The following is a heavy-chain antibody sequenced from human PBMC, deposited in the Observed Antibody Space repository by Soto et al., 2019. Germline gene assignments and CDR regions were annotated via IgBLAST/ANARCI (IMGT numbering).Heavy chain of an antibody. D-gene: IGHD2-2*01. CDR1: GGSISSGAYY. CDR3: ARNPSHLCASTSCHAFDI. V-gene: IGHV4-31*03. CDR2: IYYSGTT. J-gene: IGHJ3*02. Sequence: SETLSIPCSVSGGSISSGAYYWNWIRQHPRKGLEWIGYIYYSGTTYYNPSLGSRVSISADTSKNQFSLKLNSVTVADTAVYYCARNPSHLCASTSCHAFDIWGQGTMVTVSS.